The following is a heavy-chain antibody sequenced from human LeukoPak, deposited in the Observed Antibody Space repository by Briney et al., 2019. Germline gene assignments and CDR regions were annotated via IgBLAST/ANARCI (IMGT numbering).Heavy chain of an antibody. CDR1: GGTFSSYA. Sequence: SVKVPCKASGGTFSSYAISWVRQAPGQGLEWMGRIIPILGIANYAQKFQGRVTITADKSTSTAYMELSSLRSEDTAVYYCARTAGGIAVAGPAENWFDPWGQGTLVTVSS. J-gene: IGHJ5*02. V-gene: IGHV1-69*04. D-gene: IGHD6-19*01. CDR3: ARTAGGIAVAGPAENWFDP. CDR2: IIPILGIA.